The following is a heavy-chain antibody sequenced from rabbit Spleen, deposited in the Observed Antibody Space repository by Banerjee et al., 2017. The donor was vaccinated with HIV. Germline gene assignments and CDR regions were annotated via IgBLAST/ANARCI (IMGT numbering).Heavy chain of an antibody. V-gene: IGHV1S45*01. J-gene: IGHJ4*01. Sequence: QEQLVESGGGLVKPGASLTLTCTASGFSFISSYDMSWVRQAPGKGLEWIGFIYTGNGKNYYASWAKGRFTISRTSSTTVTLRMTSLTAADTATYFCARDLVGVIGWNFYLWGPGTLVTVS. CDR2: IYTGNGKN. CDR3: ARDLVGVIGWNFYL. CDR1: GFSFISSYD. D-gene: IGHD1-1*01.